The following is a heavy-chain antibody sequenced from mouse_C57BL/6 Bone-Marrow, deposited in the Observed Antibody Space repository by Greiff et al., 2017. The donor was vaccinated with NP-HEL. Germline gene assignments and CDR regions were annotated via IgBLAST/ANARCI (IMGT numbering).Heavy chain of an antibody. Sequence: VKLQESGAELVRPGTSVKVSCKASGYAFTNYLIEWVKQRPGQGLEWIGVINPGSGGTNYNEKFKGKATLTADKSSSTAYMQLSSLTSEGSAVYFCARDKGGYWGKGTTLTVSS. D-gene: IGHD3-3*01. CDR2: INPGSGGT. V-gene: IGHV1-54*01. CDR1: GYAFTNYL. J-gene: IGHJ2*01. CDR3: ARDKGGY.